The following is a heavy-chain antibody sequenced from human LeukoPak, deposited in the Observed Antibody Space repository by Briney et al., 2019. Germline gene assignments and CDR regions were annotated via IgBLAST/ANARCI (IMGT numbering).Heavy chain of an antibody. CDR2: ISSSSSYI. CDR3: AKGMGINMIDY. Sequence: GGSLRLSCAASGFTFSSYSMNWVRQAPGKGLEWVSSISSSSSYISCSDSVKGRFTTICDNATNYLYLLMNSLRAEDTAVYYCAKGMGINMIDYWGQGTLVTVPS. V-gene: IGHV3-21*01. D-gene: IGHD3-22*01. J-gene: IGHJ4*02. CDR1: GFTFSSYS.